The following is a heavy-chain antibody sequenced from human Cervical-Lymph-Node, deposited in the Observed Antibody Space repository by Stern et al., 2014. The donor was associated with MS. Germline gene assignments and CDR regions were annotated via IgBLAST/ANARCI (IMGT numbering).Heavy chain of an antibody. Sequence: QVPLVQSGAEVRKPRSSVKVSCKASGGTFSRYGISWVRQAPGPGLEWMGGIIPVVGTADYAEQFQGRVTITADGSTSTAYMELSSLTSADTAVYYCARGPYNRDFFEYWGQGTLVTVSS. V-gene: IGHV1-69*01. CDR2: IIPVVGTA. D-gene: IGHD1-1*01. J-gene: IGHJ4*02. CDR1: GGTFSRYG. CDR3: ARGPYNRDFFEY.